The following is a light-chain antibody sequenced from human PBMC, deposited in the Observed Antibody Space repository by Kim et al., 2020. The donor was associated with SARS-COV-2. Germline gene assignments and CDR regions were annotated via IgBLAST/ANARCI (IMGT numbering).Light chain of an antibody. CDR2: GAS. V-gene: IGKV3-20*01. Sequence: VVLTQSPGTLSLSPGERATLSCRASQNVSTGFLAWYQQKLGQAPRLLIFGASTRATGIADRFGGSGSGTDFILTITRLEPEDFAVYYCQQYGGSSWTFGQGTKVDIK. CDR3: QQYGGSSWT. J-gene: IGKJ1*01. CDR1: QNVSTGF.